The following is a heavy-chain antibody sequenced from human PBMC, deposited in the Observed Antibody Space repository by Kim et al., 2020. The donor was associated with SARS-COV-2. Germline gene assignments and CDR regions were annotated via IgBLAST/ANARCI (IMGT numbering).Heavy chain of an antibody. Sequence: GGSLRLSCAASGFTFSSYGMHWVRQAPGKGLEWVAVIWYDGSNKYYADSVKGRFTISRDNSKNTLYLQMNSLRAEDTAVYYCARGAPADYYYGSGSYYLDYWGQGTLVTVSS. CDR3: ARGAPADYYYGSGSYYLDY. J-gene: IGHJ4*02. CDR2: IWYDGSNK. D-gene: IGHD3-10*01. CDR1: GFTFSSYG. V-gene: IGHV3-33*01.